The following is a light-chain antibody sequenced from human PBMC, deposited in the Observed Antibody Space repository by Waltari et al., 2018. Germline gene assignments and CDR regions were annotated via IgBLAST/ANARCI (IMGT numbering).Light chain of an antibody. CDR1: QSISPW. CDR2: KAS. J-gene: IGKJ1*01. V-gene: IGKV1-5*03. Sequence: DIQMTKSPSTLSASVGDRVTITCRASQSISPWLAWYQQKPGKAPKLLISKASILESGVPSRFSGSRSGTEFSLTISSLEPDDIATYYCHQYSSYSTFGQGSKVEIK. CDR3: HQYSSYST.